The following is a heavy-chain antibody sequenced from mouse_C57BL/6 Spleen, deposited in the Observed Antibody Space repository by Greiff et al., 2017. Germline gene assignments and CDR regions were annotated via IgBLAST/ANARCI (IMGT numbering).Heavy chain of an antibody. J-gene: IGHJ2*01. Sequence: QVQLQQSGPELVKPGASVKISCKASGYAFSSSWMNWVKQRPGKGLEWIGRIYPGDGDTNYNGKFKGKDTLTADKSSSTAYMQLSSLTSEDSAVYFCVRCLTTVVAPFDYWGQGTTLTVSS. CDR2: IYPGDGDT. V-gene: IGHV1-82*01. CDR1: GYAFSSSW. CDR3: VRCLTTVVAPFDY. D-gene: IGHD1-1*01.